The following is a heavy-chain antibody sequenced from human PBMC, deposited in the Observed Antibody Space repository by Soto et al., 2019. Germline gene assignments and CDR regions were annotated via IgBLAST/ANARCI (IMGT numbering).Heavy chain of an antibody. CDR2: ISSSGSTI. D-gene: IGHD3-10*01. CDR1: GFTFSDYY. CDR3: ARDRPDYYGSGSYWFLTYYYYMDV. J-gene: IGHJ6*03. V-gene: IGHV3-11*01. Sequence: QVQLVESGGGLVKPGGSLRLSCAASGFTFSDYYMSWIRQAPGKGLEWVSYISSSGSTIYYADSVKGRFTISRDNAKNSLYLQMNSLRAEDTAVYYCARDRPDYYGSGSYWFLTYYYYMDVWGKGTTVTVSS.